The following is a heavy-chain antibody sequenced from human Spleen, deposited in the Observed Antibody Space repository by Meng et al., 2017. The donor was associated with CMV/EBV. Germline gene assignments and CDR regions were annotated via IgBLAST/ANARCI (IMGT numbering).Heavy chain of an antibody. CDR1: GGSISTYY. CDR2: IYYSGRN. V-gene: IGHV4-59*01. D-gene: IGHD3-22*01. Sequence: SETLSLTCTVSGGSISTYYWSWIRQPPGKGLEWIGYIYYSGRNNYNPSLKSRVTISVDTSKNQFSLKLTSVTAADTAVYYCARDGPTYYYDSSGYSAPTSWGQGTRVTVSS. CDR3: ARDGPTYYYDSSGYSAPTS. J-gene: IGHJ5*02.